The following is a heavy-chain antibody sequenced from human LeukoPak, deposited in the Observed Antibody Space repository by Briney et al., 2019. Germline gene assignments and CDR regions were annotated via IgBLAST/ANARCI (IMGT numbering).Heavy chain of an antibody. CDR3: ARDQVTMVRGGSYGMDV. Sequence: SVKVSCKASGGTFSSYAISWVRQAPGQGLEWMGRIIPIFGIANYAQKFQGRVTITADKSTSTAYMELSSLRSEDTAVYYCARDQVTMVRGGSYGMDVWGQGTTVTVSS. V-gene: IGHV1-69*04. D-gene: IGHD3-10*01. J-gene: IGHJ6*02. CDR1: GGTFSSYA. CDR2: IIPIFGIA.